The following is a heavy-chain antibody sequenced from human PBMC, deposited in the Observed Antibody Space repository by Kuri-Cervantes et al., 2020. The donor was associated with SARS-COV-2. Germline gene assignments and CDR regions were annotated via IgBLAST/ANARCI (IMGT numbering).Heavy chain of an antibody. CDR1: GYSFTNYW. CDR2: IFPYDSDT. CDR3: ARRIAVAGTSGARFDY. J-gene: IGHJ4*02. D-gene: IGHD6-19*01. V-gene: IGHV5-51*01. Sequence: GGSLRLSCKVSGYSFTNYWIGWVRQVPGKGLECMGIIFPYDSDTTYSPSFQGQVTISADKSISTPYLHWRSLKASDTAMYYCARRIAVAGTSGARFDYWCQGTLVTVSS.